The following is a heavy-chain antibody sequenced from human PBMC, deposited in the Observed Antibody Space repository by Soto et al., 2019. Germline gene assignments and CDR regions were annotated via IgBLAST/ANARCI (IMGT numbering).Heavy chain of an antibody. J-gene: IGHJ4*02. V-gene: IGHV4-30-2*01. CDR2: IYHSGST. CDR1: GGSISSGGYS. Sequence: LSLTCSVSGGSISSGGYSWSWIRQPPGKGLEWIGYIYHSGSTYYNPSLKSRVTISVDRSKNQFSLKLSSVTAADTAVYYCARGAPDGDYSDYWGQGTLVTVSS. CDR3: ARGAPDGDYSDY. D-gene: IGHD4-17*01.